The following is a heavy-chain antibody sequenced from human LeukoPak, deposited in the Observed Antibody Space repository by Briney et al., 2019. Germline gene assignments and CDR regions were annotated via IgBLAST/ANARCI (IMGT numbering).Heavy chain of an antibody. CDR2: TYYRSKWYN. D-gene: IGHD6-13*01. J-gene: IGHJ5*02. CDR1: GDSVSSNSAA. V-gene: IGHV6-1*01. CDR3: ARGGIAAPDSWFDP. Sequence: SQTLSLTCAISGDSVSSNSAAWNWIRQSPSRGLEWLGRTYYRSKWYNDYAVSVKSRITINPDTSKDQFSLQLNSVTPEDTAVYYCARGGIAAPDSWFDPWGQGTLVTVSS.